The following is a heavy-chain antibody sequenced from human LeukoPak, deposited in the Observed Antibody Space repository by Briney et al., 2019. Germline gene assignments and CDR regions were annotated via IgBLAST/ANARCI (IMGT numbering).Heavy chain of an antibody. CDR1: GFTFRTYT. D-gene: IGHD5-18*01. CDR2: ISYDGSNK. J-gene: IGHJ6*03. V-gene: IGHV3-30*04. Sequence: PGTSLRLSCAASGFTFRTYTMHWVRQAPGKGLEWVAVISYDGSNKYYADSVKGRFTISRDNSKNTLYLQMNSLRGEDTAVYYCARGYSPSYYYYYYMDVWGKGTTVTVSS. CDR3: ARGYSPSYYYYYYMDV.